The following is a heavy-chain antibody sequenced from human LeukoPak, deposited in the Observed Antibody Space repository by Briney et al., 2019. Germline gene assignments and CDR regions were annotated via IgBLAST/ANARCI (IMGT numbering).Heavy chain of an antibody. D-gene: IGHD2-15*01. CDR1: GDSISSGDYY. V-gene: IGHV4-61*08. CDR2: IYYSGST. J-gene: IGHJ6*03. Sequence: PSETLSLTCTVSGDSISSGDYYWSWIRQPPGKGLEWIGYIYYSGSTNYNPSLKSRVTISVDTSKNQFSLKLSSVTAADTAVYYCARTTEGYCRGRSCYSYYYYMDVWGKGTTVTVSS. CDR3: ARTTEGYCRGRSCYSYYYYMDV.